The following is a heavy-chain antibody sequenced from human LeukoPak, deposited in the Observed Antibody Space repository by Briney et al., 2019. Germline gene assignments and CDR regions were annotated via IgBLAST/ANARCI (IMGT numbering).Heavy chain of an antibody. Sequence: GGSLRLSCAASGFTFSGYAMSWVRQAPGKGLEWVSAISGSGGSTYYADSVKGRFTISRDNSKNTLYLQMNSLRAEDTAVYYCAKAVGATPGIFDYWGQGTLVTVSS. CDR3: AKAVGATPGIFDY. D-gene: IGHD1-26*01. J-gene: IGHJ4*02. CDR2: ISGSGGST. V-gene: IGHV3-23*01. CDR1: GFTFSGYA.